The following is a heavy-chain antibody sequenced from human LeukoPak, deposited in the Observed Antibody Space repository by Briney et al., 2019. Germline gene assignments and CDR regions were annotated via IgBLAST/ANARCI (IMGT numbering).Heavy chain of an antibody. D-gene: IGHD2-21*02. CDR1: GFTLSYYW. V-gene: IGHV3-7*01. CDR3: ARDGVTSSVVY. J-gene: IGHJ4*02. CDR2: IKEDGSRK. Sequence: PGGSLRLSCAASGFTLSYYWMSWVRQAPGKGLEWLANIKEDGSRKYYVDSVKGRFTISRDNARKSLFLQMNSLRAEDTAVYYCARDGVTSSVVYWGQGTLVTVSS.